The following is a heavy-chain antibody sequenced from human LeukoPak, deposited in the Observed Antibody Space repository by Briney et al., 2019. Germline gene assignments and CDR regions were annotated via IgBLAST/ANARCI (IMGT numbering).Heavy chain of an antibody. D-gene: IGHD3-22*01. V-gene: IGHV3-7*01. CDR2: INQDGSEK. J-gene: IGHJ5*02. Sequence: PGGSLRLSCAASGFTFSSYWMSWVRQAPGKGLEWVANINQDGSEKYYVDSVKGRFTISRDNAKNSLYLQMNSLRAEDTAVYYCATEQEYYYESSGYYRSNWFDHWGQGTLVTVSS. CDR1: GFTFSSYW. CDR3: ATEQEYYYESSGYYRSNWFDH.